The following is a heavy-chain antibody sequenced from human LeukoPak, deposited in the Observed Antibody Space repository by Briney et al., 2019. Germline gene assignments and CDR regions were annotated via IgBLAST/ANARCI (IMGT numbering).Heavy chain of an antibody. D-gene: IGHD3-22*01. CDR2: ISGSGGST. Sequence: GGSLRLSCAASGFTFSSYVMSWVRQAPGKGLEWVSAISGSGGSTYYADSVKGRFTISRDNSKNTLYLQMNSLRAEDTAVYFCARAALYYDSSGYDSWRQATLVTVSS. CDR1: GFTFSSYV. V-gene: IGHV3-23*01. CDR3: ARAALYYDSSGYDS. J-gene: IGHJ4*02.